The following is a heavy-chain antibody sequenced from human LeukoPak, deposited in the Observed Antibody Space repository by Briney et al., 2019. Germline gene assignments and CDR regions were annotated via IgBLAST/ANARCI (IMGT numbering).Heavy chain of an antibody. CDR3: ARDQVTVTKGFDI. D-gene: IGHD4-17*01. CDR1: GDSFSSHY. V-gene: IGHV4-59*11. Sequence: PSETLSLTCAVSGDSFSSHYWTWIRQSPGTGLEWIGYISHIGRTNYNPSLKSRVTISIDTSKNQFSLKLRSVTAADTAVYYCARDQVTVTKGFDILGQGTMVSVSS. CDR2: ISHIGRT. J-gene: IGHJ3*02.